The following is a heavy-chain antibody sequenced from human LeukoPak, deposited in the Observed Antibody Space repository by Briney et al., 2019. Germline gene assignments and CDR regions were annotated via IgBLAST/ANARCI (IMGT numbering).Heavy chain of an antibody. CDR3: SRGHYGPDY. Sequence: GGSLRLSCTASGFSYSGYSMHWVRQAPGKGLEWVSGIQRDGSSPAYADSVKGRFTISRDNAKGSVYLQMNILRAEDTAVYYCSRGHYGPDYWGQGTLVTVSS. V-gene: IGHV3-74*01. J-gene: IGHJ4*02. CDR2: IQRDGSSP. D-gene: IGHD3-16*01. CDR1: GFSYSGYS.